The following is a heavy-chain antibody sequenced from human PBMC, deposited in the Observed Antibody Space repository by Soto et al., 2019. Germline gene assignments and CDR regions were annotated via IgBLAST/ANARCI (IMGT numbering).Heavy chain of an antibody. CDR1: GFTFSSYS. CDR3: ARGLYSGWHYFDY. V-gene: IGHV3-21*01. D-gene: IGHD5-12*01. Sequence: GGSLRLSCAASGFTFSSYSMNWVRQAPGKGLEWVSSISSSSSYIYYADSVKGRFTISRDNAKNSLYLQMNSLRAEDTAVYYCARGLYSGWHYFDYWGQGTLVTSPQ. J-gene: IGHJ4*02. CDR2: ISSSSSYI.